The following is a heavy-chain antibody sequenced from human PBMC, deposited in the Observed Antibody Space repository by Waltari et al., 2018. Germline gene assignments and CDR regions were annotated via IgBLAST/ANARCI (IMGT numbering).Heavy chain of an antibody. CDR1: GFTVGNNY. CDR2: IFGGGDT. CDR3: ARNVGELGV. Sequence: EVQLVESGGNLVQPGGSLRLSCVASGFTVGNNYLGWVRQAPGKWLGWVSLIFGGGDTRDADSVKGRFTISSDGSKNTVYLQMTSLKAEDTAVYYCARNVGELGVWGQGTTVTVSS. V-gene: IGHV3-66*01. D-gene: IGHD3-16*01. J-gene: IGHJ6*02.